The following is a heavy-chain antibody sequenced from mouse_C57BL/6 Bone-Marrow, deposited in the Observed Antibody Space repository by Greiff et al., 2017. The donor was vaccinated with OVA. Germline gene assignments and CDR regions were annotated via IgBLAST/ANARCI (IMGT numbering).Heavy chain of an antibody. D-gene: IGHD2-10*01. CDR3: ARRSLAYYDYAMDY. V-gene: IGHV1-61*01. J-gene: IGHJ4*01. CDR2: IYPSDSET. CDR1: GYTFTSYW. Sequence: QVQLQQPGAELVRPGSSVKLSCKASGYTFTSYWMDWVKQRPGQGLEWIGNIYPSDSETHYNQKFKDKATLTVDKSSSTAYMQLSSRTSEDSAVYYGARRSLAYYDYAMDYWGQGTSVTGSS.